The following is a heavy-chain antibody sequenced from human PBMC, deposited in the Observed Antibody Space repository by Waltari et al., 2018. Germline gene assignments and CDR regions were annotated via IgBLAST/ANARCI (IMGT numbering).Heavy chain of an antibody. J-gene: IGHJ4*02. V-gene: IGHV4-38-2*02. CDR1: GYSLSSGYY. Sequence: QVQLQESGPGLVKPSETLSLTCTVPGYSLSSGYYWGWIRPPQGKGREWIVSIYHSGSTYYNPSLKSRVTISVDTSKNQFSLKLSSVTAADTAVYYCARDDYDSSGSNWGQGTLVTVSS. D-gene: IGHD3-22*01. CDR3: ARDDYDSSGSN. CDR2: IYHSGST.